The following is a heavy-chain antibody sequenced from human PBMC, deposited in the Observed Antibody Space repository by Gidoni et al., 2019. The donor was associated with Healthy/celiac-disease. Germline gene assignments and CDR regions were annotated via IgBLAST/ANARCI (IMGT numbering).Heavy chain of an antibody. CDR1: GGSFSGSY. V-gene: IGHV4-34*01. Sequence: QVQLQQWGAGLLKLTETLSLTCAVYGGSFSGSYWSWTRQPPGKGLEWIGEINHSGSTNYNPSLKSRVTLSVDTSKNQFSLKLSSVTAADTAVYYCARGGGITMNYWGQGTLVTVSS. D-gene: IGHD3-22*01. J-gene: IGHJ4*02. CDR3: ARGGGITMNY. CDR2: INHSGST.